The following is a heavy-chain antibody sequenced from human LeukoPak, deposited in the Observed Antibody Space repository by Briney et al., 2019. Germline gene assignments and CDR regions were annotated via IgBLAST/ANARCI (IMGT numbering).Heavy chain of an antibody. J-gene: IGHJ3*02. D-gene: IGHD2-21*02. V-gene: IGHV3-33*01. CDR2: IWYDGSNK. CDR3: ARVPQMGPGDDVFDI. Sequence: PGGSLRLSCAASGFTFNSYGMHWVRQAPGKGLEWVSVIWYDGSNKYYADSVKGRFTISRDNSKNTLYLQMNSLRAEDTAVYYCARVPQMGPGDDVFDIWGQGRMVTVSS. CDR1: GFTFNSYG.